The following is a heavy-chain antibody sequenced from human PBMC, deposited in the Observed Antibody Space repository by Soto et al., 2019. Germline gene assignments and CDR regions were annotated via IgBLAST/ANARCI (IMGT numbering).Heavy chain of an antibody. D-gene: IGHD3-3*01. J-gene: IGHJ6*02. CDR2: ISSSSSTI. CDR1: EFTFSSYS. CDR3: ARDHYDFWSGYWRYYGMDV. V-gene: IGHV3-48*02. Sequence: LRLSCAASEFTFSSYSMNWVRQAPGKGLEWVSYISSSSSTIYYADSVKGRFTISRDNAKNSLYLQMNSLRDEDTAVYYCARDHYDFWSGYWRYYGMDVWGQGTTVTVSS.